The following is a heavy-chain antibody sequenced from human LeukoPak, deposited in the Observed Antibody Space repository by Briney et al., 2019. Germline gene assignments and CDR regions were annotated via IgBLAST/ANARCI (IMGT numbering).Heavy chain of an antibody. V-gene: IGHV3-53*01. D-gene: IGHD2-21*02. CDR1: GFTVSSNY. CDR2: LYSGSNT. Sequence: GGSLRLSCAASGFTVSSNYMSWVRQAPGKGLEWVSVLYSGSNTYNADSVKGRFTVSRDNSKNTLYLQMNSLRAEDTAVYYCATSGGDRSADAFDIWGQGTMVTVSS. J-gene: IGHJ3*02. CDR3: ATSGGDRSADAFDI.